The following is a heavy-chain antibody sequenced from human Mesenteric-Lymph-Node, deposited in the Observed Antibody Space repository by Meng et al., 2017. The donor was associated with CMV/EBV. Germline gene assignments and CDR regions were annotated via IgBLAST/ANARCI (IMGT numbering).Heavy chain of an antibody. CDR3: ARDNPEKERYDFWSKYWGVGWFDP. D-gene: IGHD3-3*01. CDR2: ISGYNGNT. V-gene: IGHV1-18*01. Sequence: ASVKVSCKASGYTLTSYGISWVRQAPGQGLGWMGWISGYNGNTNYAQNLQGRVTMTTDTSASTAYMELRSLRSDDTAVYYCARDNPEKERYDFWSKYWGVGWFDPWGQGTLVTVSS. CDR1: GYTLTSYG. J-gene: IGHJ5*02.